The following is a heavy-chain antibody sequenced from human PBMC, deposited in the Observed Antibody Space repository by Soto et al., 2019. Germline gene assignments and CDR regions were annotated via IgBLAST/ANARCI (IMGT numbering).Heavy chain of an antibody. D-gene: IGHD3-9*01. Sequence: QVQLQESGPGLVKPSETLSLTCSVSGASISSSYWSWIRQSPGKGLEWIGYMYYSGSVNYNPSLKSRVTIPVDMSKNQFSLKLSSVTAADTAVYFCARDAYYDILTGGFHYFDFWGQGILVTVSS. CDR1: GASISSSY. V-gene: IGHV4-59*01. CDR2: MYYSGSV. CDR3: ARDAYYDILTGGFHYFDF. J-gene: IGHJ4*02.